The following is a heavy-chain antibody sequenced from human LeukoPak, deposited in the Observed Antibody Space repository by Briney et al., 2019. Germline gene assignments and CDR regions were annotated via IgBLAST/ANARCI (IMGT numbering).Heavy chain of an antibody. D-gene: IGHD2-2*01. CDR3: ASQPAATDIDY. CDR1: GFTFSRYW. V-gene: IGHV3-7*03. Sequence: GWALRLSCATSGFTFSRYWMTWVRQAPGKGLEGVADIKQDGSDKHYADSVKSRFTISRDNAKSSLYLQMNRLRGADTAVYYCASQPAATDIDYWGQGTLVTVSS. J-gene: IGHJ4*02. CDR2: IKQDGSDK.